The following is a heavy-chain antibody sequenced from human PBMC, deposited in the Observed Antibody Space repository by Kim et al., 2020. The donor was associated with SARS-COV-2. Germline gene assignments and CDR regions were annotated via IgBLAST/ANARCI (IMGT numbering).Heavy chain of an antibody. D-gene: IGHD4-4*01. V-gene: IGHV3-7*01. CDR3: ARDYNADYSNYFDY. Sequence: VDSVKGQFTITRDNAKNSLYLQMNSLRAEDTAVYYCARDYNADYSNYFDYWGQGTLVTVSS. J-gene: IGHJ4*02.